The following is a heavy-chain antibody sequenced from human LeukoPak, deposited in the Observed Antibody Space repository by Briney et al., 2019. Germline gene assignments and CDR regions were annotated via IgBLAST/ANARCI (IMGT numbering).Heavy chain of an antibody. CDR3: ARAVVVTATNFDY. D-gene: IGHD2-21*02. CDR1: GFTFISYA. CDR2: ISYDGSNK. J-gene: IGHJ4*02. Sequence: GRSLRLSCAASGFTFISYAMHGFRQAPGKGLWGVAVISYDGSNKYYADSVKGRFTISRDNSKNTLYLQMDSLRAEDTAVYYCARAVVVTATNFDYWGQGTLVTVSS. V-gene: IGHV3-30*04.